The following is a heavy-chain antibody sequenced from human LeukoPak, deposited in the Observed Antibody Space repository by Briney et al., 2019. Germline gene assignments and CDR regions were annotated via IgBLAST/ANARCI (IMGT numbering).Heavy chain of an antibody. CDR1: GFTFSSYG. J-gene: IGHJ4*02. CDR3: ARTSGEVVTAIHFDY. Sequence: PGRSLRLSCAASGFTFSSYGTHWVRQAPGKGLEWVAVIWYDGSNKYYADSVKGRFTISRDNSKNTLYLQMNSLRAEDTAVYYCARTSGEVVTAIHFDYWGQGTLVTVSS. D-gene: IGHD2-21*02. CDR2: IWYDGSNK. V-gene: IGHV3-33*01.